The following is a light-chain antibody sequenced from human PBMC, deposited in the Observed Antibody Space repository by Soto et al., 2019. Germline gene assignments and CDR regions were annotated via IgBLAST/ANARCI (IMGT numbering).Light chain of an antibody. CDR2: GAS. CDR1: QSIASN. Sequence: ETVMTQSPATLSVSPGERATLSCRASQSIASNLAWYQQKVGQPPRLLVYGASTRATGIPARFSGSVSGTDFTLTITSLQSEDFAVYYCQQYARWPPTFGGGTKVEIK. V-gene: IGKV3-15*01. J-gene: IGKJ4*01. CDR3: QQYARWPPT.